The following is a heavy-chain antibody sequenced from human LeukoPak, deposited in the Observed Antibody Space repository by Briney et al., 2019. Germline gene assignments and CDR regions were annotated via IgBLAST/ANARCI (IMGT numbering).Heavy chain of an antibody. D-gene: IGHD6-13*01. CDR2: ISGSGDST. CDR3: AKAYIAAAGRHFDY. Sequence: PGGSLRLSCAASGFTFSSYTMSWVRQAPGKGLEWVSGISGSGDSTYYAASVKARFTISRDNSKNTLYLQMNSLRAEDTAVYYCAKAYIAAAGRHFDYWGQGTLVTVSS. CDR1: GFTFSSYT. J-gene: IGHJ4*02. V-gene: IGHV3-23*01.